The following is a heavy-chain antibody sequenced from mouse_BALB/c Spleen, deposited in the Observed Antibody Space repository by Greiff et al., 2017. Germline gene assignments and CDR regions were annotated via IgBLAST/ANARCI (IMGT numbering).Heavy chain of an antibody. CDR3: ARDPAYYRYEGYYFDY. J-gene: IGHJ2*01. D-gene: IGHD2-14*01. V-gene: IGHV5-6-3*01. Sequence: EVQLVESGGGLVQPGGSLKLSCAASGFTFSSYGMSWVRQTPDKRLELVATINSNGGSTYYPDSVKGRFTISRDNAKNTLYLQMSSLKSEDTAMYYCARDPAYYRYEGYYFDYWGQGTTLTVSS. CDR2: INSNGGST. CDR1: GFTFSSYG.